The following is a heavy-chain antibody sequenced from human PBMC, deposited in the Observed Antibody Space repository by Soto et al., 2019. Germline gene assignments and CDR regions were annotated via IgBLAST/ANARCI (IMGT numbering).Heavy chain of an antibody. CDR2: ISHDGTNR. CDR3: VRGINGRLDP. CDR1: GFTFTNYD. Sequence: QVQLVESGGGVVQPGRSLRLSCAASGFTFTNYDIHWVRQAPGRGLEWVAVISHDGTNRFYAGSVKGRFTISRDNSKDTVYLHMNRLRTEDTAMFYCVRGINGRLDPWRQGTLVTVAS. V-gene: IGHV3-30-3*01. J-gene: IGHJ5*02.